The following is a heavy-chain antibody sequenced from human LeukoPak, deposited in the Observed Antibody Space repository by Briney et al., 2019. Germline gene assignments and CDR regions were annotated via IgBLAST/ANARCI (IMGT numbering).Heavy chain of an antibody. V-gene: IGHV4-31*03. CDR2: IYYSGST. J-gene: IGHJ4*02. Sequence: SQTLSLTCTVSGGSISSGGYYWSWIRQHPGKGLEWIGYIYYSGSTYYNPSLKSRVTISVDTSKNQFSLKLSSVTAADTAVYYCARGVGKYYYDSSGYFLYNFDYWGQGTLVTVSS. CDR1: GGSISSGGYY. D-gene: IGHD3-22*01. CDR3: ARGVGKYYYDSSGYFLYNFDY.